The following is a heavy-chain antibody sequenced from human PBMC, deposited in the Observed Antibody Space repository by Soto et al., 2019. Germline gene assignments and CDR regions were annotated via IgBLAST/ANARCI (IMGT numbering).Heavy chain of an antibody. CDR3: ARFHAMVVVRKGSCDI. J-gene: IGHJ3*02. CDR1: GGTFSSYA. D-gene: IGHD2-21*01. Sequence: QVQLVQSGAEVKKPGSSVKVSCKASGGTFSSYAISWVRQAPGQGLEWMGGIIPIFGTANYAQKFQGRVMIAENESTSAAYMELSSLRSEETAVYYCARFHAMVVVRKGSCDIGGQGTIVTVSS. CDR2: IIPIFGTA. V-gene: IGHV1-69*01.